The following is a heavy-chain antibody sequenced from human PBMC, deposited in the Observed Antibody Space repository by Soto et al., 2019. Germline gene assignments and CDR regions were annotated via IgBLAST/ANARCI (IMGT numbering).Heavy chain of an antibody. D-gene: IGHD3-10*01. J-gene: IGHJ4*02. CDR1: GYTLTELS. V-gene: IGHV1-24*01. CDR2: FDPEDGET. Sequence: ASVKVSCKVSGYTLTELSMHWVRQAPGKGLEWMGGFDPEDGETIYAQKFQGRVTMTEDTSTDTAYMELCSLRSEDTPVYYCATDLLLQWFAELSPSMFSGYCGQGPLLTLSS. CDR3: ATDLLLQWFAELSPSMFSGY.